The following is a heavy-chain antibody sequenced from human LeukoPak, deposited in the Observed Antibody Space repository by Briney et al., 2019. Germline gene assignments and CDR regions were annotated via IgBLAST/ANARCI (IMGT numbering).Heavy chain of an antibody. D-gene: IGHD2-2*01. Sequence: GGSLRLSCAASGFTFSSYWMYWVRHPPGKGLVWVSRINSDGSSTSYADSVKGRCSISRDNAKNTLYLQMNSLRAEDTAVYYCARSPVEVDGFDTWGQGTMVTGSS. CDR1: GFTFSSYW. J-gene: IGHJ3*02. CDR2: INSDGSST. CDR3: ARSPVEVDGFDT. V-gene: IGHV3-74*01.